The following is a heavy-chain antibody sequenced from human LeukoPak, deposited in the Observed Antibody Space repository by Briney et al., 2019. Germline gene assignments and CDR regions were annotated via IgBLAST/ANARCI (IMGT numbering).Heavy chain of an antibody. CDR1: GYIFTSNY. CDR3: ARDREGFDY. Sequence: ASVKVSCKASGYIFTSNYIHWVRQAPGQGLEWMGMIYPRDGSTSYAQKFQGRVTVTRDTSTSTVHMELSGLRSEDTAVYYCARDREGFDYWGQGTLVTVSS. V-gene: IGHV1-46*01. J-gene: IGHJ4*02. CDR2: IYPRDGST.